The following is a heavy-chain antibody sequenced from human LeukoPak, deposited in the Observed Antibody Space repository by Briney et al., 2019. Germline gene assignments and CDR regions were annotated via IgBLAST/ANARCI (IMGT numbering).Heavy chain of an antibody. J-gene: IGHJ4*02. CDR1: VCTFSSYA. Sequence: ASVKVSCKDSVCTFSSYAISWVRQAPGQGLEWMGGIIPIFGTANYAQKFQGRVTITADESTSTAYMELSSLRSEDTAVYYCAAPQTDPWDYWGQGTLVTVSS. V-gene: IGHV1-69*13. CDR3: AAPQTDPWDY. CDR2: IIPIFGTA.